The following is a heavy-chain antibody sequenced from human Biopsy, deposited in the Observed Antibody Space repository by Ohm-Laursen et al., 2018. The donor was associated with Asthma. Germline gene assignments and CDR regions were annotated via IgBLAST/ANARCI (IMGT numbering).Heavy chain of an antibody. CDR1: GGTFSSSA. J-gene: IGHJ6*02. CDR3: ARHPYVDGSDNYYYRGNDYYLGMDV. Sequence: SSVKVSCKASGGTFSSSAISWVRQAPGQGLEWMGGIIPIFGTANYAQKFQGRVTITADESTSTAYMELSSLRSEDTAVYYCARHPYVDGSDNYYYRGNDYYLGMDVWGQGTTVTVSS. CDR2: IIPIFGTA. V-gene: IGHV1-69*01. D-gene: IGHD3-10*01.